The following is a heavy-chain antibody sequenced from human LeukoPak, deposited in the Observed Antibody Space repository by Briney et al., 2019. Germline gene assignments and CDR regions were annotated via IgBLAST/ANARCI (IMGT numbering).Heavy chain of an antibody. J-gene: IGHJ4*02. Sequence: GGSLRLSCAASGFTFSSYSMNWVRQAPGKGLEWVSSISSRSSYIYYADSGKGRFTISRDNAKKSLYLQMNSLRAEDTAIYYCARVEATVTYNVFDYWGQGTLVTVSS. D-gene: IGHD4-17*01. CDR3: ARVEATVTYNVFDY. CDR2: ISSRSSYI. V-gene: IGHV3-21*01. CDR1: GFTFSSYS.